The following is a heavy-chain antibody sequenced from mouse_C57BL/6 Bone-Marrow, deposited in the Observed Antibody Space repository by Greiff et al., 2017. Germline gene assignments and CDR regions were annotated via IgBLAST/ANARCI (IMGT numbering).Heavy chain of an antibody. V-gene: IGHV14-4*01. CDR3: TQGTTVVPYYFDY. D-gene: IGHD1-1*01. CDR2: IDPENGDT. Sequence: VQLKESGAELVRPGASVKLSCTASGFNIKDDYMHWVKQRPEQGLEWIGWIDPENGDTEYASKFQGKATITADTSSNTAYLQLSSLTSEDTAVYYCTQGTTVVPYYFDYWGQGTTLTGSS. J-gene: IGHJ2*01. CDR1: GFNIKDDY.